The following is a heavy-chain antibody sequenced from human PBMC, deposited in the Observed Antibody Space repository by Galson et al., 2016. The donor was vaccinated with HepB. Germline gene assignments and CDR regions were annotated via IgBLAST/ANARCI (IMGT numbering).Heavy chain of an antibody. V-gene: IGHV1-8*01. CDR2: MNPYSGGI. Sequence: SVKVSCKVSGYTVFSADINWVRHATGQGLEWMGWMNPYSGGIGFAEEFQGRLSMSWNTSTSTAYMELSSLRSDDTAVYYCAKGLSHSTMDVWGQGTTVTVSS. CDR3: AKGLSHSTMDV. J-gene: IGHJ6*02. D-gene: IGHD2-15*01. CDR1: GYTVFSAD.